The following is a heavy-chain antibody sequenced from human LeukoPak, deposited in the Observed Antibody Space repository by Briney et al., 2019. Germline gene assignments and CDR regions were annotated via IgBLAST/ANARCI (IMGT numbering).Heavy chain of an antibody. CDR2: ISSSSSYI. V-gene: IGHV3-21*01. Sequence: GGSLRLSCAASGFTFSSYSMNWVRQAPGKGLEWVSSISSSSSYIYYADSVKGRFTISRDNAKNSLYLQMNSLRAEDTAVYYCARDQPRSGYYSGSDAFDIWGQGTMVTVSS. J-gene: IGHJ3*02. CDR3: ARDQPRSGYYSGSDAFDI. D-gene: IGHD3-22*01. CDR1: GFTFSSYS.